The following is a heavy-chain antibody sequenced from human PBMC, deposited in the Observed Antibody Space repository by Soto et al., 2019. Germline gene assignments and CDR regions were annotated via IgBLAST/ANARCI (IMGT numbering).Heavy chain of an antibody. CDR3: VRDMQLSRLDS. CDR1: GLTFRSYW. J-gene: IGHJ4*02. Sequence: EVQLVESGGGLVQPGESQRLSCAASGLTFRSYWMHWVRQAPGKGLVWVSRINTDGSVAMYVDSVKGRFTISRDNAKNTLYLHMNSLRAADTAVYDCVRDMQLSRLDSWGQGTLVTVSS. D-gene: IGHD2-2*01. CDR2: INTDGSVA. V-gene: IGHV3-74*03.